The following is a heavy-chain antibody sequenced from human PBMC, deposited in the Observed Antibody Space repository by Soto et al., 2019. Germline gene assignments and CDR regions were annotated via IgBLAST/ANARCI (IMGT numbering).Heavy chain of an antibody. V-gene: IGHV4-59*01. D-gene: IGHD2-15*01. J-gene: IGHJ6*02. CDR1: GGSISSYY. CDR2: IYYSGST. Sequence: PSETLSLTCTVSGGSISSYYWSWIRQPPGKGLEWIGYIYYSGSTNYNPSLKSRVTISVDTSKNQFSLKLSSVTAADTAVYYCARDKRRRYCSGGSCYFGGMDVWGQGTTVT. CDR3: ARDKRRRYCSGGSCYFGGMDV.